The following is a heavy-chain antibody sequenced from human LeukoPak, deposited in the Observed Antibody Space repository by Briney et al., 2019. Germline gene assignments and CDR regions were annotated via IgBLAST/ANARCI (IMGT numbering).Heavy chain of an antibody. D-gene: IGHD1-26*01. V-gene: IGHV4-61*05. CDR1: GGSISSSSYY. J-gene: IGHJ3*02. Sequence: SETLSLTCAVYGGSISSSSYYWGWIRQPPGKGLEWIGYIYYSGITNYNPSLKSRVTISVDTSKNQFSLKLSSVTAADTAVYYCARAERWEGRPHGFDIWGQGTMVTVSS. CDR2: IYYSGIT. CDR3: ARAERWEGRPHGFDI.